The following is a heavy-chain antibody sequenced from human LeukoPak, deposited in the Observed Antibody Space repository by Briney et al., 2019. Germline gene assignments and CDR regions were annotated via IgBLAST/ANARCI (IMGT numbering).Heavy chain of an antibody. CDR1: GFTFSSYS. CDR2: ISSSSSYI. Sequence: GGPLRLSCAASGFTFSSYSMNWVRQAPGKGLEWVSSISSSSSYIYYADSVKGRFTISRDNAKNSLYLQMNSLRAEDTAVYYCARSNHYYDSSGYFRWGQGTLVTVSS. V-gene: IGHV3-21*01. CDR3: ARSNHYYDSSGYFR. J-gene: IGHJ4*02. D-gene: IGHD3-22*01.